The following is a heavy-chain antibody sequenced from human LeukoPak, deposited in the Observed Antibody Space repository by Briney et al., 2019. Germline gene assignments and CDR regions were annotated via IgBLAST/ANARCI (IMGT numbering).Heavy chain of an antibody. J-gene: IGHJ6*04. CDR3: ARDQEVVPAANHYYYYGMDV. Sequence: GGSLRLSCAASEFTFSSYAMHWVRQAPGKGLEWVAVISYDGSNKYYADSVKGRFTISRDNSKNTLYLQMNSLRAEDTAVYYCARDQEVVPAANHYYYYGMDVWGKGTTVTVSS. CDR2: ISYDGSNK. V-gene: IGHV3-30*04. D-gene: IGHD2-2*01. CDR1: EFTFSSYA.